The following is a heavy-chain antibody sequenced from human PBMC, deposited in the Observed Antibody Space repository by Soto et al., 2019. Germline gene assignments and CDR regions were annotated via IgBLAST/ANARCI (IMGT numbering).Heavy chain of an antibody. J-gene: IGHJ4*02. V-gene: IGHV3-30*03. CDR2: ISYDGSNK. D-gene: IGHD2-2*01. Sequence: QVQLVESGGGVVQPGRSLRLSCAASGFTFSSYGMHWVRQAPGKGLEWVAVISYDGSNKYYADSVKGRFTISRDNSKNTRYLQMQSLRAEATAGYYCAAVICPSCQPWYYYWGQGTLVTVSS. CDR3: AAVICPSCQPWYYY. CDR1: GFTFSSYG.